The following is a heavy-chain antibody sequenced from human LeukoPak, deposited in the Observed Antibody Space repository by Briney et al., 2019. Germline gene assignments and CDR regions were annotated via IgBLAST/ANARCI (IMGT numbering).Heavy chain of an antibody. CDR1: GYTFTSYY. J-gene: IGHJ6*03. D-gene: IGHD1-26*01. Sequence: SVKVSCKASGYTFTSYYMHWVRQAPGQGLEWMGGIIPIFGTANYAQKFQGRVTITADKSTSTAYMELSSLRSEDTAVYYCARGSGSYSYYYYMDVWGKGTTVTVSS. CDR2: IIPIFGTA. CDR3: ARGSGSYSYYYYMDV. V-gene: IGHV1-69*06.